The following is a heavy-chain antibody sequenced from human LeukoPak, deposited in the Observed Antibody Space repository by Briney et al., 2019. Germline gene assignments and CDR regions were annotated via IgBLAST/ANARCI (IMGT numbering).Heavy chain of an antibody. CDR3: ARGRYYDSSGRGAFDT. CDR2: IYYSGST. CDR1: GGSISSSSYY. Sequence: TSETLSLTCTVSGGSISSSSYYWGWIRQPPGKGLEWIGSIYYSGSTYYNPSLKSRVTISVDTSKNQFSLKLSSVTAADTAVYYCARGRYYDSSGRGAFDTWGQGTMVIVSS. J-gene: IGHJ3*02. D-gene: IGHD3-22*01. V-gene: IGHV4-39*07.